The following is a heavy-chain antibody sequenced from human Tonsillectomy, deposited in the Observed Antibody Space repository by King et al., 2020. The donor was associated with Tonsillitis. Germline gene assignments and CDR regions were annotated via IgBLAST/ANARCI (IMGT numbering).Heavy chain of an antibody. V-gene: IGHV3-30*02. J-gene: IGHJ3*02. Sequence: VQLVESGGGVVQPGGSLRLSCAASGFTFSSYGMHWVRQAPGKGLEWVAFIRYNGSNKYYADSVKGRFTISRDNSKNTLYLQMNSLRAEDTAVYYCANPFTMIVVVITDDAFDIWGQGTMVTVSS. CDR1: GFTFSSYG. CDR2: IRYNGSNK. CDR3: ANPFTMIVVVITDDAFDI. D-gene: IGHD3-22*01.